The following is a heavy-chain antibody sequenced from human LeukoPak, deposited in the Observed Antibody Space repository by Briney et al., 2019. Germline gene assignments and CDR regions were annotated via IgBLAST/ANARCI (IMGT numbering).Heavy chain of an antibody. J-gene: IGHJ4*02. Sequence: GGSLRLSCAASGFTFSSYGMHWVRQAPGKGLEWVAIIWYDGNNKYYADSLKGRFTLSRDNSKNTLYLQINSLRAEDTAVYFCVRDRGSTNYFDYWGQGALVTVSS. CDR1: GFTFSSYG. V-gene: IGHV3-33*01. CDR3: VRDRGSTNYFDY. D-gene: IGHD3-10*01. CDR2: IWYDGNNK.